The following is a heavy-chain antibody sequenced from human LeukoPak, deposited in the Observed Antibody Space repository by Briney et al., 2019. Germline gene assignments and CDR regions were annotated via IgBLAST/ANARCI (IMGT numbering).Heavy chain of an antibody. J-gene: IGHJ5*02. CDR3: AKDIGDSSAQGWFDP. CDR1: EFTFSSYG. D-gene: IGHD3-22*01. Sequence: GGCLRLSCAASEFTFSSYGMSWVRQAPGKGLEWVSGISWNSGSIGYADSVKGRFTISRDNAKNSLYLQMNSLRAEDTALCYCAKDIGDSSAQGWFDPWGQGTLVTVSS. V-gene: IGHV3-9*01. CDR2: ISWNSGSI.